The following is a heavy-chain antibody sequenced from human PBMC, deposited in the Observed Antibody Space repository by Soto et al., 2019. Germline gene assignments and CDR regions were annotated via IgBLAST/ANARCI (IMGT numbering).Heavy chain of an antibody. CDR3: ARHAPGGPFDY. V-gene: IGHV4-59*08. CDR1: GGSINSYY. CDR2: IFYSGNT. Sequence: SETLSLTCTVSGGSINSYYWSWIRQPPGKGLEWIGYIFYSGNTNYNPSLNSRVTLSVDTSKNQFSLKLTSVTAADTAVYYCARHAPGGPFDYWGQGILVTVSS. J-gene: IGHJ4*02.